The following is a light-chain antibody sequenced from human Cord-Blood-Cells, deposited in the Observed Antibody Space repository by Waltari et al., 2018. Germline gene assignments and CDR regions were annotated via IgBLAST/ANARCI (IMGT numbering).Light chain of an antibody. CDR2: DVS. Sequence: QSALTPPASVSGSPGQSITISCTGTSSDVGGYNYVSWYQQHPGKAPKLMIYDVSNRPSGDSNRFSGSKSGNTASLTISGLQAEDEADYYCSSYTSSSTLVVFGGGTKLTVL. J-gene: IGLJ2*01. CDR1: SSDVGGYNY. V-gene: IGLV2-14*01. CDR3: SSYTSSSTLVV.